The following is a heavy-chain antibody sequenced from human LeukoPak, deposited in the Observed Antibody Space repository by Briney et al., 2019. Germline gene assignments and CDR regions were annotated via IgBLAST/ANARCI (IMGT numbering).Heavy chain of an antibody. D-gene: IGHD6-19*01. CDR2: INPNSGDA. Sequence: ASVRVSCKASGYTFTGYCMHWVRQAPGQGLEWMGRINPNSGDADYARNFQGRVTMTRDTSITTAYMELSRLTSDDTAVYYCARVVGAVTGKGVLDYWGQGTLVTVPS. CDR1: GYTFTGYC. V-gene: IGHV1-2*06. CDR3: ARVVGAVTGKGVLDY. J-gene: IGHJ4*02.